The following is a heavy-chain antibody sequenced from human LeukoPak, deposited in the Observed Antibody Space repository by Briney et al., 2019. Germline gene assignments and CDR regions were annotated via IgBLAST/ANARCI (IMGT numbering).Heavy chain of an antibody. D-gene: IGHD6-19*01. CDR2: ISYDGSNK. CDR3: ARESAVAGYLDY. V-gene: IGHV3-30-3*01. CDR1: GFTFSSYA. Sequence: GGSLRLSCAASGFTFSSYAMHWVRQAPGKGLEWVAVISYDGSNKYYADSVKGRFTISRDNSKNTLYLQMNSLRAEDTAVYYCARESAVAGYLDYWGQGTLVTVSS. J-gene: IGHJ4*02.